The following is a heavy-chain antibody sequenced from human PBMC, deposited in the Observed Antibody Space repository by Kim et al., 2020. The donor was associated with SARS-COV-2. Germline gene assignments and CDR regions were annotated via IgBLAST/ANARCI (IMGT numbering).Heavy chain of an antibody. CDR3: ARLSYSYGPHYYFDY. Sequence: SETLSLTCTVSGGSISSSSYYWGWIRQPPGKGLEWIGSIYYSGSTYYNPSLKSRVTISVDTSKNQFSLKLSSVTAADTAVYYCARLSYSYGPHYYFDYWGQGTLVTVSS. V-gene: IGHV4-39*01. CDR1: GGSISSSSYY. J-gene: IGHJ4*02. D-gene: IGHD5-18*01. CDR2: IYYSGST.